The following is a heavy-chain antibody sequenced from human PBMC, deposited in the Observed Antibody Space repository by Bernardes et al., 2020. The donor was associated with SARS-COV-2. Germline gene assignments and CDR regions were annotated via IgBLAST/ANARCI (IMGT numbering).Heavy chain of an antibody. CDR1: GGSISSYY. J-gene: IGHJ4*02. Sequence: SETLSLTCTVSGGSISSYYWSWIRQPAGKGLEWIGRIYTSGSTNYNPSLKSRVTMSVDTSKNQFSLKLSSVTAADTAVHYCAREGYYYDSSGYGLDYWGQGTLVTVSS. CDR3: AREGYYYDSSGYGLDY. V-gene: IGHV4-4*07. CDR2: IYTSGST. D-gene: IGHD3-22*01.